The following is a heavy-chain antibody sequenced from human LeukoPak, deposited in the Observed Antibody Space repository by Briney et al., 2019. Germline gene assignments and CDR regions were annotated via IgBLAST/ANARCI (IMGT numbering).Heavy chain of an antibody. D-gene: IGHD5-24*01. CDR3: TRVGYIDEGIDY. V-gene: IGHV3-7*04. J-gene: IGHJ4*02. CDR2: IKQAGSKN. Sequence: WVANIKQAGSKNSYVDSVKGRFTISRDNAKNSLYLQMNSLRAEDTAIYYCTRVGYIDEGIDYWGQGTLVTVSS.